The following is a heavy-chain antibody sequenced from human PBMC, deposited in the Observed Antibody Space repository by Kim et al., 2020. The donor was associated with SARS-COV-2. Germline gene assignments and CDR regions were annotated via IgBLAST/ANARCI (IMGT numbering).Heavy chain of an antibody. CDR1: GGSISNYY. CDR3: AKGGARSVAFDI. Sequence: SETLSLTCIVSGGSISNYYWSWIRQPPGKGLEWIGYIYYSGSTNYNPSLRSRVTISMDTSKNQFSLKLSSVTAADTAVYYCAKGGARSVAFDIWGQGTMGPVPS. CDR2: IYYSGST. D-gene: IGHD3-16*01. J-gene: IGHJ3*02. V-gene: IGHV4-59*01.